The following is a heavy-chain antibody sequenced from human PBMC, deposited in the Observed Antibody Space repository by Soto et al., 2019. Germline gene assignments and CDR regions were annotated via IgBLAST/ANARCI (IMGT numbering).Heavy chain of an antibody. CDR2: ISNDGSST. CDR1: GFTSSSYW. V-gene: IGHV3-74*01. D-gene: IGHD3-22*01. J-gene: IGHJ3*02. Sequence: GGSLRLSCAASGFTSSSYWIHWFRLALGKGLVWVSRISNDGSSTNYADSVKGRFTISRDNAKDTVYLQMNSLRAEDTAVYYCARDTYYYDSSDHFSADAFDSWGQGTMVTVSS. CDR3: ARDTYYYDSSDHFSADAFDS.